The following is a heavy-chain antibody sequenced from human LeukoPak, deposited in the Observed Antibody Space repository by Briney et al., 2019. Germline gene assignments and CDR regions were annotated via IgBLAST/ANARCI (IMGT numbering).Heavy chain of an antibody. D-gene: IGHD4-11*01. J-gene: IGHJ5*02. V-gene: IGHV3-30*02. CDR2: IRYDGNNK. Sequence: PGGSLRLSCAASGFTFSSYGIHWVRQAPGKGLEWVAFIRYDGNNKYYADSVKGRFTISRDNSKNTLYLQMNSLRAEDTAVYYCAKDLMDFSNYRRGYWFDPWGQGTLVTVSS. CDR3: AKDLMDFSNYRRGYWFDP. CDR1: GFTFSSYG.